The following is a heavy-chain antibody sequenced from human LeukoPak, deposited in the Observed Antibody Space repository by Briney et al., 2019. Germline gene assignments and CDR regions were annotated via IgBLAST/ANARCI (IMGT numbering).Heavy chain of an antibody. Sequence: PGGSLRLSCAASGFTFSSYWISWVRQAPGKGLEWVANIKQDGSEKYYVDSVKGRFTISRDNAKNSLYLQMNSPRAEDTAVYYCARDVAGFDAFGIWGQGTMVTVSS. V-gene: IGHV3-7*01. CDR3: ARDVAGFDAFGI. J-gene: IGHJ3*02. D-gene: IGHD2-21*01. CDR2: IKQDGSEK. CDR1: GFTFSSYW.